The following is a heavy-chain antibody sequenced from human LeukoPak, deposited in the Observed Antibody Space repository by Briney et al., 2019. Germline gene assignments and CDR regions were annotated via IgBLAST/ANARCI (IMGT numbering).Heavy chain of an antibody. V-gene: IGHV3-49*03. CDR1: GFTFGDYA. D-gene: IGHD3-9*01. J-gene: IGHJ4*02. CDR2: IRSKAYGGTT. CDR3: TRDRGLRYFDWLLFDY. Sequence: GGSLRLSCTASGFTFGDYAMSWFRQAPGKGLEWVGFIRSKAYGGTTEYAASVEGRFTISRDDSKSIAYLQMNSLKTEDTAVYYCTRDRGLRYFDWLLFDYWGQGTLVTVSS.